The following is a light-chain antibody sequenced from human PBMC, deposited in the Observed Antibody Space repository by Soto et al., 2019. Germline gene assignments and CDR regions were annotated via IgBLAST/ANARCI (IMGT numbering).Light chain of an antibody. CDR1: QSVSSN. V-gene: IGKV3-15*01. CDR2: GAS. CDR3: QQYNNWLVT. Sequence: EIVMTQSPATLSVSPGERATLSCRASQSVSSNLAWYQQKPGQAPRLLIYGASTRATGIPARFSGSGSGTEFTLTISSLQSEDLAVYYCQQYNNWLVTFGQGTKWIS. J-gene: IGKJ1*01.